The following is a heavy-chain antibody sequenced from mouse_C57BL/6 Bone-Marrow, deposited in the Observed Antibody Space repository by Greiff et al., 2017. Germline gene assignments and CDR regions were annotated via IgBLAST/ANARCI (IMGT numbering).Heavy chain of an antibody. CDR2: IDPYRGGT. V-gene: IGHV1-72*01. CDR1: GYTFTSYW. D-gene: IGHD1-1*01. Sequence: QVQLQQPGAELVKPGASVKLSCKASGYTFTSYWMHWVKQRPGRGLEWIGRIDPYRGGTKSNEKFKRKATLTVDKPSSTAYMQLSSLTEEDAAVDYGARSGYGYWYWDVWGTGTTVTVSS. CDR3: ARSGYGYWYWDV. J-gene: IGHJ1*03.